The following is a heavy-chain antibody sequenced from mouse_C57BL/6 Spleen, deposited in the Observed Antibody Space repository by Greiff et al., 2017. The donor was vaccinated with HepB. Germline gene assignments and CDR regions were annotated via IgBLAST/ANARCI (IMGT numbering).Heavy chain of an antibody. J-gene: IGHJ4*01. CDR3: ARGYSNGNYYAMDY. D-gene: IGHD2-5*01. CDR1: GYAFSSSW. CDR2: IYPGDGDT. Sequence: VQLQQSGPELVKPGASVKISCKASGYAFSSSWMNWVKQRPGKGLEWIGRIYPGDGDTNYNGKFKGKATLTADKSSSTAYMQLSSLTSEDSAVYFCARGYSNGNYYAMDYWGQGTSVTVSS. V-gene: IGHV1-82*01.